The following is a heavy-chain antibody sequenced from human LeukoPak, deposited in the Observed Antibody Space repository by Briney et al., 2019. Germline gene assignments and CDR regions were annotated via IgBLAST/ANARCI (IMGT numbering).Heavy chain of an antibody. V-gene: IGHV4-59*01. Sequence: SETLSLTCTVSGGSISSYYWSWIRQPPGKGLEWIGYIYYSGSTNYNPSLKSRVTISVDTSKNQFSLKLSSVTAADTAVYYCVAVAAGGYNWFDPWGQGTLVTVSS. D-gene: IGHD2-15*01. J-gene: IGHJ5*02. CDR3: VAVAAGGYNWFDP. CDR1: GGSISSYY. CDR2: IYYSGST.